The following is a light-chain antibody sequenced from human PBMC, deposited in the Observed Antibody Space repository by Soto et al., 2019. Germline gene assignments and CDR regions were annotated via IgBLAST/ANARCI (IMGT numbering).Light chain of an antibody. CDR1: QTVSSSY. J-gene: IGKJ2*01. CDR3: HQYSGPPYT. V-gene: IGKV3-20*01. CDR2: DTF. Sequence: EIVLTQSPGTLSLSPGERVTLSCRASQTVSSSYFGWLQQRPGQAPRLLIYDTFYRATGIPDRFSASGSGTDFTLTISRLEPEDFAVYYCHQYSGPPYTVGQGNKLEI.